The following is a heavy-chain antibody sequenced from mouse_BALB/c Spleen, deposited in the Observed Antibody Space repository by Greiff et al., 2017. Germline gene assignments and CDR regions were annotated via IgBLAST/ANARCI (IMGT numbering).Heavy chain of an antibody. D-gene: IGHD2-14*01. V-gene: IGHV5-6*01. J-gene: IGHJ4*01. CDR2: ISSGGSYT. CDR3: ARLGRYEDAMDY. Sequence: EVQRVESGGDLVKPGGSLKLSCAASGFTFSSYGMSWVRQTPDKRLEWVATISSGGSYTYYPDSVKGRFTISRDNAKNTLYLQMSSLKSEDTAMYYCARLGRYEDAMDYWGQGTSVTVSS. CDR1: GFTFSSYG.